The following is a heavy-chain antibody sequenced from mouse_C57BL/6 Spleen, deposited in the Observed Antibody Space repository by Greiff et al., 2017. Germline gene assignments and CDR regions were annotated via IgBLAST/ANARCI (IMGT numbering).Heavy chain of an antibody. CDR1: GYSFTDYN. Sequence: VHVKQSGPELVKPGASVKISCKASGYSFTDYNMNWVKQSNGKSLEWIGVINPNYGTTSYNQKFKGKATLTVDQSSSTAYMQLNSLTSEDSAVYYCAYYGSSYGYFDVWGTGTTVTVSS. CDR3: AYYGSSYGYFDV. J-gene: IGHJ1*03. D-gene: IGHD1-1*01. V-gene: IGHV1-39*01. CDR2: INPNYGTT.